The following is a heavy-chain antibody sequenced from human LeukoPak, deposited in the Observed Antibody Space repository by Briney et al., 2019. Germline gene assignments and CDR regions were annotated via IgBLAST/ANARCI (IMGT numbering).Heavy chain of an antibody. CDR1: GGTFSSYA. CDR2: IIPILGIA. J-gene: IGHJ4*02. CDR3: ARDRGYRAVAGTLDY. Sequence: SVKVSCKASGGTFSSYAISWVRQAPGQGLEWMGRIIPILGIANYAQKFQGRVTITADKSTSTVYMELSSLRSEDTAVYYCARDRGYRAVAGTLDYWGQGTLVTVSS. D-gene: IGHD6-19*01. V-gene: IGHV1-69*04.